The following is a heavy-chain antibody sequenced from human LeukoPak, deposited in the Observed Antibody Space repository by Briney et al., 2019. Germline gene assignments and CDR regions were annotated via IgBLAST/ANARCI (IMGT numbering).Heavy chain of an antibody. CDR2: IYYSGST. CDR1: GVSISSGDYY. CDR3: ARPYYYDSRIDP. J-gene: IGHJ5*02. D-gene: IGHD3-22*01. V-gene: IGHV4-30-4*01. Sequence: PSQTLSLTCTASGVSISSGDYYWSWLRQPPGKGLESIAYIYYSGSTYYNPSRKRRVTISANTSKNQLSLKLSSVTAADTAVYYCARPYYYDSRIDPWGQGILVTVSS.